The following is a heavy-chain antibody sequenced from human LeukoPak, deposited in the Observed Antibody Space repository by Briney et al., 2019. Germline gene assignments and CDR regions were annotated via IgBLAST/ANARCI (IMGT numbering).Heavy chain of an antibody. V-gene: IGHV1-69*01. J-gene: IGHJ3*02. Sequence: SVKVSCKASGGTFSSYAISWVRQAPGQGLEWMGGIIPIFGTANYAQKFQGRVTITADESTSTAYMELSSLRSEDTAVYNCARVHPITMIVVDAFDIWGQGTMVTVSS. CDR2: IIPIFGTA. CDR1: GGTFSSYA. CDR3: ARVHPITMIVVDAFDI. D-gene: IGHD3-22*01.